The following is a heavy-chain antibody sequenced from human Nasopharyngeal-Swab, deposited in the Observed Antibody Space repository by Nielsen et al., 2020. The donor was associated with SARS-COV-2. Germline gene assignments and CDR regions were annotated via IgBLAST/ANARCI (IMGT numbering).Heavy chain of an antibody. CDR1: GGSISSSSYY. V-gene: IGHV4-39*07. CDR2: IYYSGST. Sequence: SETLSLTCTVSGGSISSSSYYWGWIRQPPGNGLEWIGSIYYSGSTYYNPSLKSRVTISVDTSKNQFSLKLSSVTAADTAVYYCARGASEVVVIVWFDPWGQGTLVTVSS. D-gene: IGHD3-22*01. J-gene: IGHJ5*02. CDR3: ARGASEVVVIVWFDP.